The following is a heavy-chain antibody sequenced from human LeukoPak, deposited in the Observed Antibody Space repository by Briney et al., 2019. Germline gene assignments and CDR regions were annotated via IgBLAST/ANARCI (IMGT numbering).Heavy chain of an antibody. D-gene: IGHD1-14*01. CDR2: ISANNGET. CDR1: GYMFTGFY. J-gene: IGHJ4*02. Sequence: ASVKVSCKASGYMFTGFYIHWVRQAPGQGLEWMSWISANNGETRYAQNFQGRVTMTTDTSTTTAYMELRSLRSDDTAVYYCARVPPSAHQVFSSDYWGQGTQVTVSS. CDR3: ARVPPSAHQVFSSDY. V-gene: IGHV1-18*04.